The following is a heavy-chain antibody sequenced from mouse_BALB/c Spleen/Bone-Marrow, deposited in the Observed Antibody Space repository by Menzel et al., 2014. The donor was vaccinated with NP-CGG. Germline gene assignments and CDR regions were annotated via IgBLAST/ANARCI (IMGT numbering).Heavy chain of an antibody. CDR1: GFDFSGFW. Sequence: EVQGVESGGGLVQPGRSLKISCAASGFDFSGFWMGWVRLAPGKGLEWIGEINPDSSTINYTPSLKDRFIISRDNAKNTLYLQMSKVRSEDTALYYCARLGYCGGFAYWGQGTLVTVSA. D-gene: IGHD2-3*01. CDR3: ARLGYCGGFAY. J-gene: IGHJ3*01. V-gene: IGHV4-1*02. CDR2: INPDSSTI.